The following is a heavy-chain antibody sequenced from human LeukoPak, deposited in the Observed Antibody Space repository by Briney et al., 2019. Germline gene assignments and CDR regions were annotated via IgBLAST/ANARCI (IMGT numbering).Heavy chain of an antibody. D-gene: IGHD3-3*01. J-gene: IGHJ4*02. CDR2: IRSKAYGGTT. CDR3: TRDLDVDTIFGVVIPVGY. CDR1: GFTFGDYA. Sequence: GALRLSCTASGFTFGDYAMSWFRQAPGKGLEWVGSIRSKAYGGTTEYAASVKGRFTISRDDSKSIAYLQMNSLKTEDTAVYYCTRDLDVDTIFGVVIPVGYWGQGTLVTVSS. V-gene: IGHV3-49*03.